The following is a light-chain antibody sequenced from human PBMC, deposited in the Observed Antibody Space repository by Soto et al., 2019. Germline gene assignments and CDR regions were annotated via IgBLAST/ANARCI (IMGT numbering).Light chain of an antibody. CDR3: QQTYSSPLT. CDR1: QSINSF. CDR2: AAS. V-gene: IGKV1-39*01. Sequence: DIQMTPSPPSPSSSVGDTVTFTCRASQSINSFLSWFQQKQGKAPKLLIYAASRLQSGVPSRFSGSGSGTDFTLTISSLQPEDFAAYYCQQTYSSPLTFGGGTKVDI. J-gene: IGKJ4*01.